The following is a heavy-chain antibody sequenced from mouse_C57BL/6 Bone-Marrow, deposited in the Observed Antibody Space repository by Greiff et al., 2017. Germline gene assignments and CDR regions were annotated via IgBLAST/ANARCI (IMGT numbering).Heavy chain of an antibody. D-gene: IGHD1-1*01. CDR1: GYTFTSYW. J-gene: IGHJ3*01. CDR3: ARTGFYGWFAY. V-gene: IGHV1-52*01. Sequence: QVQLQQPGAELVRPGSSVKLSCKASGYTFTSYWMHWVKQRPIQGLEWIGNIDPSDSETHYNQKFKDKATLTVDKSSSTAYMQLSSLTSEDSAGYYWARTGFYGWFAYWGQGTLVTVSA. CDR2: IDPSDSET.